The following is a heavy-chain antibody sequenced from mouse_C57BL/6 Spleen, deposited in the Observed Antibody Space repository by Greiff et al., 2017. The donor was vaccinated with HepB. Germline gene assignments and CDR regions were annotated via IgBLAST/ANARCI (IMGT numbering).Heavy chain of an antibody. J-gene: IGHJ4*01. Sequence: QVQLKESGPGLVAPSQSLSITCTVSGFSLTSYGVHWVRQPPGKGLEWLVVIWSDGSTTYNSALKSRLSISKDNSKSQVFLKMNSLHTDDTAMYYCARQGLYYYGSSYAMDYWGQGTSVTVSS. D-gene: IGHD1-1*01. V-gene: IGHV2-6-1*01. CDR2: IWSDGST. CDR1: GFSLTSYG. CDR3: ARQGLYYYGSSYAMDY.